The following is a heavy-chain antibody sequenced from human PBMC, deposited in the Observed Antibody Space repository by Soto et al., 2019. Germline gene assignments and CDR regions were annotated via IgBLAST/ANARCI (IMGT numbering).Heavy chain of an antibody. V-gene: IGHV3-30-3*01. CDR2: ISYDGSNK. CDR3: ARDGKEGATSYYFDY. Sequence: LRLSCAASGFTFSSYAMHWVRQAPGKGLEWMAVISYDGSNKYYADSVKGRFTISRDNSKNTLYLQMNSLRAEDTAVYYCARDGKEGATSYYFDYWGQGTLVTVSS. CDR1: GFTFSSYA. D-gene: IGHD1-26*01. J-gene: IGHJ4*02.